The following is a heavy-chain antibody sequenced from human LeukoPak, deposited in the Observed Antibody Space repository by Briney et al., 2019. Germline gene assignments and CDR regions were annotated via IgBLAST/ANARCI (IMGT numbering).Heavy chain of an antibody. V-gene: IGHV1-18*01. J-gene: IGHJ4*02. D-gene: IGHD1-26*01. Sequence: ASVKVSCKASGGTFSSYAISWVRQAPGQGLEWMGWISAYNGNTNYAQKLQGRVTKTTDTSTSTAYMELRSLKSDDTAVYYCARDKVGATGDYWGQGTLVTVSS. CDR3: ARDKVGATGDY. CDR1: GGTFSSYA. CDR2: ISAYNGNT.